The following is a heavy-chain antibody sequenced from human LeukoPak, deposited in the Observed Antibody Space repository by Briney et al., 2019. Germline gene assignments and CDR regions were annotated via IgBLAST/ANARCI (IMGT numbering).Heavy chain of an antibody. V-gene: IGHV3-15*01. CDR1: GSTFSNAW. CDR3: ATASPVRGVLISWY. CDR2: IKSYTDGGTT. J-gene: IGHJ4*02. D-gene: IGHD3-10*01. Sequence: GGSLRLSCAASGSTFSNAWMSWVRQAPGKGLEWVGLIKSYTDGGTTDYAATLKGRFTITRDDSKNTLYLQMNSLKNDDTAVYYCATASPVRGVLISWYWGQGTLVTVSS.